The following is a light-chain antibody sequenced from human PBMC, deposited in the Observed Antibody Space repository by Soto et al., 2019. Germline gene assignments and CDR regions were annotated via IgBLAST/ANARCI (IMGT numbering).Light chain of an antibody. Sequence: QSALTQPRSVSGSPGQSVTISCTGTSSDVGGFHYVSWYQHHPGKAPKLMIYDVSERPSGVPDRFSGSKSGNTASLTISGLQAEDEADYHCCSYAGSYTLIFGGGTKLTVL. J-gene: IGLJ2*01. V-gene: IGLV2-11*01. CDR1: SSDVGGFHY. CDR3: CSYAGSYTLI. CDR2: DVS.